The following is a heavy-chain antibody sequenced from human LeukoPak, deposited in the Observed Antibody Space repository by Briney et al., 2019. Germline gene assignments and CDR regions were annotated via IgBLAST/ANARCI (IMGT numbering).Heavy chain of an antibody. D-gene: IGHD3-10*01. J-gene: IGHJ4*02. CDR3: ARHLNYYLDY. Sequence: KPGGSQRLLCTASGFTFCSHGMLGVRRATGRALEWVSPISSGGSIIYYADSVKGRFTISRDNAKNSLYLQMNSLRAEDTAVYYCARHLNYYLDYWGQGTLVTVSS. CDR2: ISSGGSII. CDR1: GFTFCSHG. V-gene: IGHV3-21*01.